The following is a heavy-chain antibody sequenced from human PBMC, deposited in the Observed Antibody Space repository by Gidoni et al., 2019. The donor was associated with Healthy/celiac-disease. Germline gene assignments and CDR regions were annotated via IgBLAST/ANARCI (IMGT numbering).Heavy chain of an antibody. J-gene: IGHJ4*02. Sequence: QLQLQESGPGLVKPSETLSLTCTVSGGSISSSSYYWGWIRQPPGKGLEGIGSIYYSGSTYYNPSLKSRVTISVDTSKNQFALKLSSVTAADTAVYYCARDVAVVTPRSDFDYWGQGTLVTVSS. V-gene: IGHV4-39*07. CDR1: GGSISSSSYY. CDR2: IYYSGST. D-gene: IGHD2-21*02. CDR3: ARDVAVVTPRSDFDY.